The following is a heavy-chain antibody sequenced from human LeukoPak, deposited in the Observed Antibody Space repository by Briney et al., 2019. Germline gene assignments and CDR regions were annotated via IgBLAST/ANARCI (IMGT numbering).Heavy chain of an antibody. J-gene: IGHJ4*02. V-gene: IGHV3-21*01. CDR2: ISSSSSYI. Sequence: GGSLRLSCAASGFTFSSYSMNWVRQAPGKGLEWVSSISSSSSYIYYADSVKGRFTISRDNAKNSLYPQMNSLRAEDTAVYYCARDPVGALGYWGQGTLVTVSS. CDR1: GFTFSSYS. CDR3: ARDPVGALGY. D-gene: IGHD1-26*01.